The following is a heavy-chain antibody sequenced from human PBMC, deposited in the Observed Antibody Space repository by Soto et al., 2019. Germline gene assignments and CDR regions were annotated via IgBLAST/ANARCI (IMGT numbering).Heavy chain of an antibody. CDR3: ARGSTVPQIDY. CDR1: GYTFTTFA. V-gene: IGHV1-3*01. CDR2: IKAGNGDT. Sequence: ASVKVSCKSSGYTFTTFAVHWVRQAPGQRLEWMGYIKAGNGDTKYSQKFQGRVTFTRDIPATTAYMELSSLRSEDTAVYYRARGSTVPQIDYWGQGTLVTVSS. D-gene: IGHD3-10*01. J-gene: IGHJ4*02.